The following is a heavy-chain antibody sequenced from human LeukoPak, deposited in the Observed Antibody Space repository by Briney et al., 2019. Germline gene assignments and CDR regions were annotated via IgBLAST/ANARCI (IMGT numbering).Heavy chain of an antibody. J-gene: IGHJ3*02. Sequence: GGSLRLSCAASGFNFSSYAMSWVRQAPGKGLEWVSSITHDASNTYYADSVKGRFTISRDNSRNTLYLQMNSLRAEDTAVYYCAKSVTAAGTYAFDIWGQGTVVTVSS. D-gene: IGHD6-13*01. CDR2: ITHDASNT. V-gene: IGHV3-23*01. CDR1: GFNFSSYA. CDR3: AKSVTAAGTYAFDI.